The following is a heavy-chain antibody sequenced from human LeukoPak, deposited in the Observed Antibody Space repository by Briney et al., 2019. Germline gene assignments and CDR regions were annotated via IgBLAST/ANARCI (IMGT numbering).Heavy chain of an antibody. CDR2: IKPDEGEK. J-gene: IGHJ4*02. CDR3: ARGLRYFDWLSGFDY. V-gene: IGHV3-7*01. CDR1: GFTFSSDW. Sequence: GGSLRLSCAASGFTFSSDWMIWVRQAPGKGLEWVANIKPDEGEKYYVDSVKGRFTISRDNAKNSLYLQMNSLRAEDTAVYYCARGLRYFDWLSGFDYWGQGTLVTVSS. D-gene: IGHD3-9*01.